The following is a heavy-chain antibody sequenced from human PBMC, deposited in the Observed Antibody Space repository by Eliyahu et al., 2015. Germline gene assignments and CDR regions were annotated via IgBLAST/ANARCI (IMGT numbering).Heavy chain of an antibody. CDR2: INHSGST. CDR1: GGSFSGYY. Sequence: QVQLQQWGAGLLKPSETLSLTCAVXGGSFSGYYWSWIRQPPGKGLEWIGEINHSGSTNXNPSLKSRVTISVDTSKNQFSLKLSSVTAADTAVYYCARRSEGGGDYWGQGTLVTVSS. J-gene: IGHJ4*02. D-gene: IGHD2-15*01. CDR3: ARRSEGGGDY. V-gene: IGHV4-34*01.